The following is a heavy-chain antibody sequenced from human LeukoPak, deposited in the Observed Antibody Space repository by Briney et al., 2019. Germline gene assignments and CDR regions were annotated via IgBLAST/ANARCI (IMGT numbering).Heavy chain of an antibody. Sequence: GGSLRLSCITSGLAFYKYAMIWVRQAPGKGLEWVSAISRFGNSTYYADSVKGRFTVSRDNSKNTMYLQMNSLRADDTAMYYCAKDLYCNRASCSSYRGPGTLVIVSS. CDR3: AKDLYCNRASCSSY. CDR1: GLAFYKYA. CDR2: ISRFGNST. V-gene: IGHV3-23*01. J-gene: IGHJ4*02. D-gene: IGHD2/OR15-2a*01.